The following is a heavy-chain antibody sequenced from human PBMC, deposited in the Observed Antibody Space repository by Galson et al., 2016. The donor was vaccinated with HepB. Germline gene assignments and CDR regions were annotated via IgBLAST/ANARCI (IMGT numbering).Heavy chain of an antibody. CDR3: AREKRPRLGSDY. V-gene: IGHV3-48*03. D-gene: IGHD4-17*01. CDR2: ITSGGSTQ. CDR1: GFTFSSYE. J-gene: IGHJ4*02. Sequence: SLRLSCAASGFTFSSYEMNWVRQAPGKGLEWVSDITSGGSTQHYADSVKGRFTISRDNAKNSLYLQMNSPRAEDTAIYYCAREKRPRLGSDYWGQGTLVTVSS.